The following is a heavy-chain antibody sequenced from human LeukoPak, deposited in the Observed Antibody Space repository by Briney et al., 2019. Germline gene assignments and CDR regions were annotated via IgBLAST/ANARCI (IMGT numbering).Heavy chain of an antibody. CDR3: ARVSRFVVVTATIQSAIYYYGMDV. D-gene: IGHD2-21*02. Sequence: GGSLRLSCAASGFTFSSYAMNWVRQAPGKGLEWVSYISGSNSPIYYADSVKGRFTISRDNAKNSLYLQMDSLRAEDTAVYYCARVSRFVVVTATIQSAIYYYGMDVWGQGTTVTVSS. CDR2: ISGSNSPI. CDR1: GFTFSSYA. J-gene: IGHJ6*02. V-gene: IGHV3-48*01.